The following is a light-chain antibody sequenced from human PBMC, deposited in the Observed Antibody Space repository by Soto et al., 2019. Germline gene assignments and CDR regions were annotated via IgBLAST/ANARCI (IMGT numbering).Light chain of an antibody. CDR2: LEGSGSY. V-gene: IGLV4-60*02. CDR1: SGHSTYI. CDR3: ETWDTNVVV. Sequence: QAVVTQSSSASASLGSSVKLTCTLSSGHSTYIIAWHQQQPGKAPRYLMKLEGSGSYNKGSGIPDRFSGSSSGADRYPTISNLQFEDEADYYCETWDTNVVVFGGGTKLTVL. J-gene: IGLJ2*01.